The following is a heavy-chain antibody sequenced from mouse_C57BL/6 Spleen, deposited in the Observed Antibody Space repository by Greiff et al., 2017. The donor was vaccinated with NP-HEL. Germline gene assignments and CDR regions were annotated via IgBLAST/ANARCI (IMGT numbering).Heavy chain of an antibody. Sequence: EVQLQQSGPELVKPGASVKISCKASGYTFTDYYMNWVKQSHGKSLEWIGDINPNNGGTSYNQKFKGKATLTVDKSSSTAYMELRSLTSEDSAVYYCAPQGAMDYWGQGTSVTVSS. CDR3: APQGAMDY. J-gene: IGHJ4*01. CDR1: GYTFTDYY. CDR2: INPNNGGT. V-gene: IGHV1-26*01.